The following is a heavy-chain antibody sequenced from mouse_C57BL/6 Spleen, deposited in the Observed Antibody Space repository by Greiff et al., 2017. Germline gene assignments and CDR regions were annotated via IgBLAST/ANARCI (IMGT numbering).Heavy chain of an antibody. CDR1: GYTFTNYW. CDR3: ARASYYYGSSYFDY. D-gene: IGHD1-1*01. J-gene: IGHJ2*01. Sequence: QVQLKESGAELVRPGTSVKMSCKASGYTFTNYWIGWAKQRPGHGLEWIGNIYPGGGYTNYNEKLKGKATLTADKSSSTAYMQFSSLTSEDSAIYYCARASYYYGSSYFDYWGQGTTLTVSS. CDR2: IYPGGGYT. V-gene: IGHV1-63*01.